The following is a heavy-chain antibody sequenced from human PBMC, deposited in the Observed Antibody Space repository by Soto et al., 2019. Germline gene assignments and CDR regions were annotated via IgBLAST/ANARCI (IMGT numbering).Heavy chain of an antibody. V-gene: IGHV3-23*01. J-gene: IGHJ6*02. CDR2: ISGSGGST. CDR3: AKAEQQLVYYYYGMDV. CDR1: GCTFSSYA. D-gene: IGHD6-13*01. Sequence: GSLRLSCAACGCTFSSYAMSWVRQAPGKGLEWVSAISGSGGSTYYADSVKGRFTISRDNSKNTLYLQMNSLRAEDTAVYYCAKAEQQLVYYYYGMDVWGQGTTVTVSS.